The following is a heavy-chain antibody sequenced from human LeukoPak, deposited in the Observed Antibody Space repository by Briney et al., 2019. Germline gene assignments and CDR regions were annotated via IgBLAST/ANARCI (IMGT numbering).Heavy chain of an antibody. Sequence: SETLSLTCTVSGGSISSGGYYWSWIREHPGKGLEWIGYIYYSGSTYYNPSLKSRVTISVDTSKNQFSLKLSTVTAADTAVYYCARGAGDYYYDSSGYYRFDYWGQGTLVTVSS. CDR2: IYYSGST. CDR3: ARGAGDYYYDSSGYYRFDY. CDR1: GGSISSGGYY. D-gene: IGHD3-22*01. V-gene: IGHV4-31*03. J-gene: IGHJ4*02.